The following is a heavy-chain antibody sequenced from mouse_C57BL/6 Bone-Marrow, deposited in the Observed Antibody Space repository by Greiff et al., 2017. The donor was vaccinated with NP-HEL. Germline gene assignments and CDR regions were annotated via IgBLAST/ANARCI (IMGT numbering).Heavy chain of an antibody. CDR2: INPSSGYT. V-gene: IGHV1-4*01. CDR3: ARWLRRGFAY. D-gene: IGHD2-2*01. CDR1: GYTFTSYT. Sequence: VKLQESGAELARPGASVKMSCKASGYTFTSYTMHWVKQRPGQGLEWIGYINPSSGYTKYNQTLKDQATLTADKYSSTAYMQLSSLTSDDSAVYYCARWLRRGFAYWGQGTLVTVSA. J-gene: IGHJ3*01.